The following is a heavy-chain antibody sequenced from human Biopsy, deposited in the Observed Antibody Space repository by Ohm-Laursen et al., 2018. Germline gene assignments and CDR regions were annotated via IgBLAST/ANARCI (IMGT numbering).Heavy chain of an antibody. D-gene: IGHD3-10*01. CDR2: VFRNEAT. J-gene: IGHJ4*02. Sequence: SETLSLTCNVSDGSINDYFWSWVRQPAGKGLEWIGRVFRNEATNYSPSLKGRVTMSIDRSKSQFSLTLRSVTAADTAVYYCTNSLGGAYWGPGILVTVSS. CDR1: DGSINDYF. CDR3: TNSLGGAY. V-gene: IGHV4-4*07.